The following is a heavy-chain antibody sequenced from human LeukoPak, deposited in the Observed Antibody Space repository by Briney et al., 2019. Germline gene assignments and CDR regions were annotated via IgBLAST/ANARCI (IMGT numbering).Heavy chain of an antibody. Sequence: SETLSLTCTVSGGSISSSDYFCGWFRQPPGKGLEWIGTIYYSGSTDYNPSLKSRFTISGDTSKNQFSLKLSSVTAADTAVYYCARSQGLVSVSDAFDIWGQGTMVTVSS. CDR2: IYYSGST. CDR1: GGSISSSDYF. CDR3: ARSQGLVSVSDAFDI. J-gene: IGHJ3*02. D-gene: IGHD5/OR15-5a*01. V-gene: IGHV4-39*07.